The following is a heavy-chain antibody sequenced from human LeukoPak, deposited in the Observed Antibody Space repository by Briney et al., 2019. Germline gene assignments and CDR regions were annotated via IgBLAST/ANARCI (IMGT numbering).Heavy chain of an antibody. CDR2: INHSGST. V-gene: IGHV4-34*01. J-gene: IGHJ4*02. Sequence: PSETLSLTCAVYGGSFSGYYWSWIRQPPGKGLEWTGEINHSGSTNYNPSLKSRVTISVDTSKNQFSLKLSSVTAADTAVYYCARGRGDSSGYYRRDFDYWGQGTLVTVSS. D-gene: IGHD3-22*01. CDR3: ARGRGDSSGYYRRDFDY. CDR1: GGSFSGYY.